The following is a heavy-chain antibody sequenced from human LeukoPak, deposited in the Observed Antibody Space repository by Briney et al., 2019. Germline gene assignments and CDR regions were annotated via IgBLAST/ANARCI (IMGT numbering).Heavy chain of an antibody. CDR3: ARGLSTVVTDY. D-gene: IGHD4-23*01. J-gene: IGHJ4*02. CDR1: GGSISSGSYY. Sequence: SQTLSLTCSVSGGSISSGSYYWSWIRQPAGKGLEWIGRIYTSGSTNYNPSLKSRVTISVDTSKNQFSLKLSSVTAADTAVYYCARGLSTVVTDYWGQGTLVTVSS. CDR2: IYTSGST. V-gene: IGHV4-61*02.